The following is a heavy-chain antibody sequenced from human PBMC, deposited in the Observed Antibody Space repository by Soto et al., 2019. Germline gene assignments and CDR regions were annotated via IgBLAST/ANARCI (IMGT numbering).Heavy chain of an antibody. D-gene: IGHD3-9*01. CDR1: GIAISNDNYH. V-gene: IGHV4-39*01. CDR2: IFYTGNT. Sequence: SETLSLTCTVSGIAISNDNYHWGWIRQPPGKGLEWIGSIFYTGNTYYKSSLESRITISVDTSKIQFSLNLRSVTAADTAVYYCVRLLDPLKYFDWMSHDFWGQGTQVTVSP. CDR3: VRLLDPLKYFDWMSHDF. J-gene: IGHJ4*02.